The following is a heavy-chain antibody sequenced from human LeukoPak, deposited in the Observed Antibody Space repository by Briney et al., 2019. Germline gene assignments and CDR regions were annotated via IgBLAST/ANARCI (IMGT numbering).Heavy chain of an antibody. Sequence: PGGSLRLSCAASGFTFSDYYMSWIRQAPGKGLEWVSYISNSSSYTNYADSVKGRFTISRDNAKNSLYLQMNSLRAEATAVYYWARAGYCSGGSCYYYYYGMDVWGKGTTVTVSS. CDR2: ISNSSSYT. J-gene: IGHJ6*04. CDR1: GFTFSDYY. D-gene: IGHD2-15*01. CDR3: ARAGYCSGGSCYYYYYGMDV. V-gene: IGHV3-11*06.